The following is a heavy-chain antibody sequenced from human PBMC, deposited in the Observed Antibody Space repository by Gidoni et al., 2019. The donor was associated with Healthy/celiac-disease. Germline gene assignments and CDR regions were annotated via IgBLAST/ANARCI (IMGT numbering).Heavy chain of an antibody. V-gene: IGHV5-51*01. Sequence: EVQLVQSGAEVKKPGESLKIYCKGSGYSFTSYWIGWVRQMPGKGLEWMGIIYPGDSDTRYSPSFQGQVTISADKSISTAYLQWSSLKASDTAMYYCARHSGYYDSSHNWFDPWGQGTLVTVSS. CDR3: ARHSGYYDSSHNWFDP. CDR1: GYSFTSYW. D-gene: IGHD3-22*01. CDR2: IYPGDSDT. J-gene: IGHJ5*02.